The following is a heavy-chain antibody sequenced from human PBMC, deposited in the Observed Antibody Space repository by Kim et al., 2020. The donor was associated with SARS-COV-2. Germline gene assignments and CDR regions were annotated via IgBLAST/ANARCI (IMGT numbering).Heavy chain of an antibody. D-gene: IGHD1-1*01. CDR1: GFTFSDSP. Sequence: GGSLRLSCAASGFTFSDSPMHWVRQASGKGLEWVGRIRSKANSYATSYAASVKGRFTISRDDSESTAYLQMNSLKTEDTAVYYCTRIPGTTVAFWDAFDVCDQGTMVTVSS. V-gene: IGHV3-73*01. CDR3: TRIPGTTVAFWDAFDV. J-gene: IGHJ3*01. CDR2: IRSKANSYAT.